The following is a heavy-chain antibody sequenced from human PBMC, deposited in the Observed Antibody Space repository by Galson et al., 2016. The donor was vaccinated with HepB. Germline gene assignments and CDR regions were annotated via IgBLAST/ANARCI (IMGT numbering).Heavy chain of an antibody. V-gene: IGHV3-7*03. CDR1: GFNFSIYW. CDR2: IKQDGSAK. J-gene: IGHJ4*02. CDR3: VRARGFDY. Sequence: SLRLSCAASGFNFSIYWMTWVRQAPGKGLEWVANIKQDGSAKYSVDSVKGRFAASRDNAKNSLYLHMNSLRAEDSAVYYCVRARGFDYWGLGALVTVSS.